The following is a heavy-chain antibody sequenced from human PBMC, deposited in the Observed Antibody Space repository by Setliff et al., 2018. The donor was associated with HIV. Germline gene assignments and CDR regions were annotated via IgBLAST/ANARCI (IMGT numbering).Heavy chain of an antibody. D-gene: IGHD6-13*01. CDR1: RGNSSSYV. Sequence: ASVKVSCKASRGNSSSYVISWVKQAPGQGLEWMGGIIPIFGTADYPQKFQGRVAITADESTSTAYMALNSLRSEDTAVYYCARGDREQLESIHGGVYFYCMNVGGKGTTVTVAS. CDR2: IIPIFGTA. V-gene: IGHV1-69*13. J-gene: IGHJ6*03. CDR3: ARGDREQLESIHGGVYFYCMNV.